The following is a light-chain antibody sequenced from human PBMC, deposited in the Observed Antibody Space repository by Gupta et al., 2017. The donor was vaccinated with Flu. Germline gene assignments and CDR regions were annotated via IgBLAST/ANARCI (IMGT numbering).Light chain of an antibody. Sequence: DIQMTQSPSSLSASVGDRVTITCRASQSINSYLNWYQQKPGKAPKLLIYAASSLQSGVASRFSGSGSGTDFTLTISSRQPEDFATYYCQQRDRAPITFGWGTRVEIK. CDR3: QQRDRAPIT. CDR2: AAS. CDR1: QSINSY. V-gene: IGKV1-39*01. J-gene: IGKJ4*01.